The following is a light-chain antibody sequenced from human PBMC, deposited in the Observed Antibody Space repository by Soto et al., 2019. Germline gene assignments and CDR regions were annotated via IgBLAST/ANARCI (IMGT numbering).Light chain of an antibody. J-gene: IGKJ1*01. Sequence: ENVLTQSPGTLSLSPGERATLSGRASQSVSSFYLAGYQQRPGQAPRLLISGASSRATGIPDRFSGSGSGTDFTLTISRLEPEDFAVYYCQQYGSSPRTFGQGTKVEVK. CDR1: QSVSSFY. CDR2: GAS. CDR3: QQYGSSPRT. V-gene: IGKV3-20*01.